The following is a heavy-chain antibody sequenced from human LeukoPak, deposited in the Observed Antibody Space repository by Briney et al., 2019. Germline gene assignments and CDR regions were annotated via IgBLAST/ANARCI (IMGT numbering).Heavy chain of an antibody. CDR2: IYKSGII. Sequence: PSETLSLTCTVSGGSIYSHYCNWIRQSPGKELEWIGYIYKSGIINYNPSLKSRVTISVDTSKNQFSLRLNSVTAADTAVYYCARATSGWSGPPFDYWGQGTLVTVSS. V-gene: IGHV4-59*11. CDR3: ARATSGWSGPPFDY. CDR1: GGSIYSHY. D-gene: IGHD6-19*01. J-gene: IGHJ4*02.